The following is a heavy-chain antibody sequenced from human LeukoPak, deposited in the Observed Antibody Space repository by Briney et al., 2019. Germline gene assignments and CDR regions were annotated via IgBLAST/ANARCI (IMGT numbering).Heavy chain of an antibody. CDR3: ATQTYSYGYYYYYYMDV. J-gene: IGHJ6*03. Sequence: GSSVKVSCKASGGTFSSYAISWVRQAPGQGLEWMGGIIPIFGTANYAQKFQGRVTITADKSTSTAYMELSSLRSEDTAVYYCATQTYSYGYYYYYYMDVWGKGTTVTVSS. D-gene: IGHD5-18*01. CDR2: IIPIFGTA. CDR1: GGTFSSYA. V-gene: IGHV1-69*06.